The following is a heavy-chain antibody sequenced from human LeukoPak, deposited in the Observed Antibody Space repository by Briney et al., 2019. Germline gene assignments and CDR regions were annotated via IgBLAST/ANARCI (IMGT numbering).Heavy chain of an antibody. CDR3: AKPYGDVLTGYGENAFDI. Sequence: GGSLRLSCTASGFTFDDYAMHWVRQAPGKGLEWVSGISWNGGSIVYADSVKGRFTISRDNAKNSLYLQMNSLRAEDTALYYCAKPYGDVLTGYGENAFDIWGQGTMVTVSS. V-gene: IGHV3-9*01. D-gene: IGHD3-9*01. CDR2: ISWNGGSI. CDR1: GFTFDDYA. J-gene: IGHJ3*02.